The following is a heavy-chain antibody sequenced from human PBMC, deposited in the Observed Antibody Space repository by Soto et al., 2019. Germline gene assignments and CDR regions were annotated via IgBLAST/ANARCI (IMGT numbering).Heavy chain of an antibody. V-gene: IGHV3-33*01. CDR2: IWYDGSNK. CDR1: GFTFSSYG. CDR3: ARDLFFRDIVVVPAARLGGWFDP. J-gene: IGHJ5*02. D-gene: IGHD2-2*01. Sequence: GGSLRLSCAASGFTFSSYGMHWVRQAPGKGLEWVAVIWYDGSNKYYADSVKGRFTISRDNSKNTLYLQMNSLRAEDTAVYYCARDLFFRDIVVVPAARLGGWFDPWGQGTLVTVSS.